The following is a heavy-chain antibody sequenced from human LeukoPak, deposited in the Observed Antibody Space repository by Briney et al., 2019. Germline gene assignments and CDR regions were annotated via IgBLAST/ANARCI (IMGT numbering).Heavy chain of an antibody. CDR2: ISYDGSNK. V-gene: IGHV3-30*03. CDR1: GFTVSSNY. CDR3: ARGATYYYDSSDY. D-gene: IGHD3-22*01. J-gene: IGHJ4*02. Sequence: PGGSLRLSCAASGFTVSSNYMSWVRQAPGKGLEWVAVISYDGSNKYYADSVKGRLTISRDNSKNTLYLQMNSLRAEDTAVYYCARGATYYYDSSDYWGQGTLVTVSS.